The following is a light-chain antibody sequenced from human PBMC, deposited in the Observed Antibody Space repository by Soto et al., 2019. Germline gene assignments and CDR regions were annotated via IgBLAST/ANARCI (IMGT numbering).Light chain of an antibody. CDR2: GAS. V-gene: IGKV3-20*01. CDR3: QQYGSS. Sequence: EIVMTQSPGTLSLSPGERATLSCRASQSVGSSYLAWYQQKPGQAPRLLISGASSSAPGIPDRFSGSGSGTDSTLTISRLEPEVYAVFYCQQYGSSFGQGTRLEI. J-gene: IGKJ5*01. CDR1: QSVGSSY.